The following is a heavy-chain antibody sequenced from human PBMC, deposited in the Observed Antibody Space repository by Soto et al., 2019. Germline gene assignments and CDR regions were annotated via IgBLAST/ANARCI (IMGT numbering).Heavy chain of an antibody. V-gene: IGHV3-30*18. CDR2: VSSDGSNQ. J-gene: IGHJ5*02. D-gene: IGHD2-2*01. Sequence: GGSLRLSCAASGFSFNKYGMHWVRQAPGKGLEWVAYVSSDGSNQYYADSVKGRFTISRDNSKSTLYLQLDSLRVDDTAVYYCAKDRVIQLLPIWPDPWGQGTLVTVSS. CDR1: GFSFNKYG. CDR3: AKDRVIQLLPIWPDP.